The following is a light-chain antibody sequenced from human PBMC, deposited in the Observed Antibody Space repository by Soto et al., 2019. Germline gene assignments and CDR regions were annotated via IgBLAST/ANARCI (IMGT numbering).Light chain of an antibody. Sequence: DIQMTQSPSTLSASVGDRVTITCRASQSISSWLAWYQQKPGKAPKLLIYKASSLESGAPSRFSGSGSGTEFTLTISSLQPDDFATYCCQQYNSYSGTFGQGTKLEIK. CDR2: KAS. CDR3: QQYNSYSGT. J-gene: IGKJ2*01. V-gene: IGKV1-5*03. CDR1: QSISSW.